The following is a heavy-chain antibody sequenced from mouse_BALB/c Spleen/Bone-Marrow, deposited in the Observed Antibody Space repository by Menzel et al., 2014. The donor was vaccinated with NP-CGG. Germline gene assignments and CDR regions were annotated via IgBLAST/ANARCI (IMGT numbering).Heavy chain of an antibody. Sequence: EVQLQQSGAELVKPGASVKLSCTASGFNIKDTYMHWVKQRPEQGLEWIGRIDPANGNTKYDPKFQGKATITADTSSNTAYLQLSRLTSEDTAVYYCARLVLFAYWGQGTLVAVSA. J-gene: IGHJ3*01. CDR1: GFNIKDTY. CDR2: IDPANGNT. CDR3: ARLVLFAY. V-gene: IGHV14-3*02.